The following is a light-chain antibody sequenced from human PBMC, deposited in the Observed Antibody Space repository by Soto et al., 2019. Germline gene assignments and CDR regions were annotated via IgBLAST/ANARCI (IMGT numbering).Light chain of an antibody. V-gene: IGLV1-51*01. CDR3: GTWDSSLSAHV. J-gene: IGLJ1*01. CDR2: GKN. Sequence: QSVLTQPPSVSAAPGQKVTISCSGSSSNIGTNYVSWYQQLPGTAPKLLIDGKNFRPSGIPDRFSGSKSGTSATLGITGLQTGYEADYYCGTWDSSLSAHVFGTGTKLTVL. CDR1: SSNIGTNY.